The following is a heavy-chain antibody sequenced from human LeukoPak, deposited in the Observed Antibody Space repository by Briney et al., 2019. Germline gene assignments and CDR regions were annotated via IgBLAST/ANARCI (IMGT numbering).Heavy chain of an antibody. CDR2: IRSKAHGGTT. J-gene: IGHJ4*02. CDR3: TRAGRYCSGGSCYSFY. V-gene: IGHV3-49*05. CDR1: GFTFGDYA. Sequence: NPGRSLRLSCTASGFTFGDYAMSWFRQAPGGGLEWVGFIRSKAHGGTTEYAASVKGRFTISRDDSKSIAYLQMDSLKTEDTAVYYCTRAGRYCSGGSCYSFYWGQGTLVTVSS. D-gene: IGHD2-15*01.